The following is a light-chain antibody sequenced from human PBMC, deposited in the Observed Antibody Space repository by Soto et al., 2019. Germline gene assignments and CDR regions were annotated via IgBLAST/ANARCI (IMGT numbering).Light chain of an antibody. Sequence: DIQMTQSPSSLSASVGYRVTITCRASHSSSDFLNWYQQKPGKAPNLLIYDASSLQSGVPSRFSGSGSGTDFTLTISSLQPEDFGTYYCQKTYSTFVSFGGGTKVDIK. CDR1: HSSSDF. CDR2: DAS. J-gene: IGKJ4*01. CDR3: QKTYSTFVS. V-gene: IGKV1-39*01.